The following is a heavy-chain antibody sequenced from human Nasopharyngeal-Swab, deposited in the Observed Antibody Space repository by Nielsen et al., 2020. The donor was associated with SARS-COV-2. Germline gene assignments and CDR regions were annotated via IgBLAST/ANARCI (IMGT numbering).Heavy chain of an antibody. CDR1: GFTFSSYW. D-gene: IGHD3-3*01. CDR3: ARLRGGPWVGFDY. Sequence: GESLKISCAASGFTFSSYWMSWVRQAPGKGLEWVANIKQDGSEKYYVDSVKGRFTISRDNAKNSLYLQMNSLRAEDTAVYYCARLRGGPWVGFDYWGQGTLVPSPQ. CDR2: IKQDGSEK. V-gene: IGHV3-7*01. J-gene: IGHJ4*02.